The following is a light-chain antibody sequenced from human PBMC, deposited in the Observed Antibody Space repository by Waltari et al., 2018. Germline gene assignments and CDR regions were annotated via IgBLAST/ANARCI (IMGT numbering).Light chain of an antibody. J-gene: IGKJ2*01. CDR2: WAS. V-gene: IGKV4-1*01. CDR3: QQYYDTPYT. Sequence: DIVMTQSPDSLAVSLGERATLSCKSSQSVLYSSNNKNYLTWYQQKPGQPPKMLIYWASSRESGVPDRFSGSGSGTDFTLTISGLQAEDVAVYYCQQYYDTPYTFGQGTELENK. CDR1: QSVLYSSNNKNY.